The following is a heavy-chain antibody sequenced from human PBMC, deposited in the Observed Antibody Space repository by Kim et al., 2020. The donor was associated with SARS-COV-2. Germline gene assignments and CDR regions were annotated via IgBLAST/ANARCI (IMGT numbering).Heavy chain of an antibody. J-gene: IGHJ4*02. Sequence: SETLSLTCAVSGGSISPNYWSWIRQPPGKGLEWIGYIYYTGSTKYNPSLKSRVTISLDTSKRHFSLKLSSVTAADTAAYYCAREDYYDSSGYFPLWGQGT. CDR1: GGSISPNY. D-gene: IGHD3-22*01. CDR2: IYYTGST. CDR3: AREDYYDSSGYFPL. V-gene: IGHV4-59*13.